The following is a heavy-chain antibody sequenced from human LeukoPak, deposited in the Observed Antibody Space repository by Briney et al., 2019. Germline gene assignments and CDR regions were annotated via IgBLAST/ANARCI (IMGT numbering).Heavy chain of an antibody. CDR3: ARDLGQYYDTSDNWFDP. V-gene: IGHV3-21*01. D-gene: IGHD3-22*01. J-gene: IGHJ5*02. CDR1: GFTSSNYA. Sequence: GGSLRLSCAASGFTSSNYAMNWVRQAPGKAMEWVSSITSSGTYIFYADSVKGRFTISRDNAKNTLNLQMNSLRAEDTAVYYCARDLGQYYDTSDNWFDPWGQGTLVTVSS. CDR2: ITSSGTYI.